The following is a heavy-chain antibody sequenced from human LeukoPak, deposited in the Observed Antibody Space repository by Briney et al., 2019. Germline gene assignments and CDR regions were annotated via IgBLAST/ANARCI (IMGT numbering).Heavy chain of an antibody. CDR3: ARHSVDYGGNSGGFDY. D-gene: IGHD4-23*01. CDR2: ICYSGST. Sequence: SETLSHTCTVSGGSTSSSSYYWGWIRQPPGKGLEWIGSICYSGSTYYNPSLKSRVTISVDTSKNQFSLKLSSVTAADTAVYYCARHSVDYGGNSGGFDYWGQGTLVTVSS. CDR1: GGSTSSSSYY. V-gene: IGHV4-39*01. J-gene: IGHJ4*02.